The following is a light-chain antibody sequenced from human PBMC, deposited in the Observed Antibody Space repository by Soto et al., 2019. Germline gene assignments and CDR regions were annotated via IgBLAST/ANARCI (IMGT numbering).Light chain of an antibody. V-gene: IGKV3-20*01. Sequence: EIVLTQSPGTLSLSPGEEATLSCRASQGVSRTYLAWYQQKPGQAPRLLISGTSTRASGVPDRISGAGSGTAFTLTISRLEPEDSAVYYCQQFGGSVHTFGQGTKLEIK. J-gene: IGKJ2*01. CDR2: GTS. CDR3: QQFGGSVHT. CDR1: QGVSRTY.